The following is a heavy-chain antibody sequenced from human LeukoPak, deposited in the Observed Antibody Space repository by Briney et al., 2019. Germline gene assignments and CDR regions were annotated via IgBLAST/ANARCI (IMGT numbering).Heavy chain of an antibody. J-gene: IGHJ4*02. CDR3: ASNPLYSISWNPAHFDG. Sequence: GGSLRLSCAASGFTFSSYSMNWVPQAPEKGLERVSSISSSSRYIYDADSEKGRFTISRDNAKNSLYLQMNSLRAEDTAVYYCASNPLYSISWNPAHFDGWGQGTLVTVSS. CDR1: GFTFSSYS. D-gene: IGHD6-13*01. V-gene: IGHV3-21*01. CDR2: ISSSSRYI.